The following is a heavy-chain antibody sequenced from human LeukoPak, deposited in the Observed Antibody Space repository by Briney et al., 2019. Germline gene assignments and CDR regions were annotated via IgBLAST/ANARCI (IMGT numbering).Heavy chain of an antibody. CDR3: AGGQWLAVFDY. CDR2: ISSSSSTI. Sequence: ASVKVSCKASGGTFSSYSMNWVRQAPGKGLEWVSYISSSSSTIYYADSVKGRFTISRDNAKNSLYLQMNSLRAEDTAVYYCAGGQWLAVFDYWGQGTLVTVSS. V-gene: IGHV3-48*01. D-gene: IGHD6-19*01. CDR1: GGTFSSYS. J-gene: IGHJ4*02.